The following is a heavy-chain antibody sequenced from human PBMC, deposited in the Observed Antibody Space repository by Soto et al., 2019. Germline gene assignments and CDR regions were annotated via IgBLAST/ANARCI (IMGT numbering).Heavy chain of an antibody. CDR2: ISYDGSNK. V-gene: IGHV3-30*18. J-gene: IGHJ4*02. Sequence: GGSLRLSCAASGFTFSNYGMHWVRQAPGKGLEWVAVISYDGSNKYYADSVKGRFTVSRDNSKNTLYLQMNSLRAEDTAVYYCAKDQDVGQIFTSGWSGHFDYWGQGTLVTVSS. D-gene: IGHD6-19*01. CDR3: AKDQDVGQIFTSGWSGHFDY. CDR1: GFTFSNYG.